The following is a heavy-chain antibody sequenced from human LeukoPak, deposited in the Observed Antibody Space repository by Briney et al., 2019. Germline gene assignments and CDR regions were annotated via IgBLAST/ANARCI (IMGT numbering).Heavy chain of an antibody. Sequence: ASVKVSCKASGYTFTSYGISWVRQAPGQGLEWMGWISGYNGNMNYAQKFQGRVTMTTDTSTRTAYMELTSLRFDDTAVYYCARDRARDYWVYWGQGTLVIVSS. V-gene: IGHV1-18*01. CDR2: ISGYNGNM. D-gene: IGHD3-10*01. J-gene: IGHJ4*02. CDR3: ARDRARDYWVY. CDR1: GYTFTSYG.